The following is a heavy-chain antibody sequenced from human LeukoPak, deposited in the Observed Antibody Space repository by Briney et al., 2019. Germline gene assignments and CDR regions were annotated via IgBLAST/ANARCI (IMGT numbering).Heavy chain of an antibody. CDR1: GFTFSSYG. V-gene: IGHV3-30*18. CDR3: AKEEFDY. J-gene: IGHJ4*02. Sequence: GGSLRLSCAASGFTFSSYGMHWVRQAPGKGLEWVAIISYDGSNKYYADSVKGRFTISRDNSKNTLYLQMNSLRAEDTAVYYCAKEEFDYWGQGTLVTVSS. CDR2: ISYDGSNK.